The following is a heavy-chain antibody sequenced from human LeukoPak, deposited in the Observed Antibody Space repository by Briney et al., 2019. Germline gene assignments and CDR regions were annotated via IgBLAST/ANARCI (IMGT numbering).Heavy chain of an antibody. Sequence: ASVKVSCKASGYTFTSYAMNWVRQAPGQGLEWMGWINTNTGNPTYAQGFTGRFVFSLDTSVSTAYLQISSLKAEDTAMYHCARDGQWLPHDAFDIWGQGTMVTVSS. V-gene: IGHV7-4-1*02. D-gene: IGHD6-19*01. CDR3: ARDGQWLPHDAFDI. CDR1: GYTFTSYA. CDR2: INTNTGNP. J-gene: IGHJ3*02.